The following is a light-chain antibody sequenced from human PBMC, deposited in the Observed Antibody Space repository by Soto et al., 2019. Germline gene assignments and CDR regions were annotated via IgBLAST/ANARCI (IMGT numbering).Light chain of an antibody. J-gene: IGKJ1*01. CDR3: QQHGSSPWT. V-gene: IGKV3-20*01. Sequence: EIVLTQSPGTLSLSPGERVTLSCRASQSVSSGYLAWYQQKPGQAPRLLMYGASTRATGIPDRFSGSGFGTDFTLTISRLEPADFAVYHCQQHGSSPWTFGQGTKVAIK. CDR1: QSVSSGY. CDR2: GAS.